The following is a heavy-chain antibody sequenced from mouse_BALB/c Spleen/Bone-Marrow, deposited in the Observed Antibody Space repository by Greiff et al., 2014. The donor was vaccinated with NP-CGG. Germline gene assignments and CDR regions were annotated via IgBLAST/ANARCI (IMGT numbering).Heavy chain of an antibody. D-gene: IGHD1-2*01. CDR3: TRLSLLRGYSDY. J-gene: IGHJ2*01. CDR1: GYTFTSYY. Sequence: ESGAELVKPGASVKLFCKASGYTFTSYYIYWVKQRPGQGLKWIGEINPSNGGTNFNEKFKSKATLTVDKSSSTAYMQLSSLTSEDSAVYYCTRLSLLRGYSDYWGQGTTLTVSS. V-gene: IGHV1S81*02. CDR2: INPSNGGT.